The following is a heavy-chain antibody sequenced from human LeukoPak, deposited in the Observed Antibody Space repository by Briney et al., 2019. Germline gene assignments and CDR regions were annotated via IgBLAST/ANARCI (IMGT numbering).Heavy chain of an antibody. J-gene: IGHJ3*02. V-gene: IGHV3-30*18. CDR3: AKARGGRRDAFDI. Sequence: GRSLRLSCAASGLTFSSYGLHWVRQAPGKGLEWVAVISYDGSNKYYADSVKGRFTISRDNSKNTLYLQMNSLRAEDTAVYYCAKARGGRRDAFDIWGQGTMVTVSS. D-gene: IGHD3-16*01. CDR2: ISYDGSNK. CDR1: GLTFSSYG.